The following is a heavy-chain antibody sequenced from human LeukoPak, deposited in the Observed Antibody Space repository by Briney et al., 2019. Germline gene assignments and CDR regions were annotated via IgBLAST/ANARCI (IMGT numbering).Heavy chain of an antibody. Sequence: GGSLRLSCAASGLRFSRFWMSWVRQAPWKGLEWVANIEEDGSEKNYVDSVRGRFTISRDNAKKSLYLQMNSLRDGDTALYYCVAGATSFDPWGQGTLVTVSS. CDR3: VAGATSFDP. CDR1: GLRFSRFW. J-gene: IGHJ5*02. D-gene: IGHD3-10*01. CDR2: IEEDGSEK. V-gene: IGHV3-7*01.